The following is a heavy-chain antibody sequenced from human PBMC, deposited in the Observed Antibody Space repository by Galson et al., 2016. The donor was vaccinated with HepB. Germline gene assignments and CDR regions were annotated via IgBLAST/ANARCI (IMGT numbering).Heavy chain of an antibody. CDR3: ARGLTGRYGFEFDS. V-gene: IGHV3-74*01. D-gene: IGHD3-9*01. CDR2: INRNGGDT. CDR1: GFMFSSDW. Sequence: SLRLSCAASGFMFSSDWMNWVRQGPGKGLVWVSAINRNGGDTRYAASVSGRFTISRDNAKNRLYLEMNSLRDEGAAVYYCARGLTGRYGFEFDSWGQGTLVSVSS. J-gene: IGHJ4*02.